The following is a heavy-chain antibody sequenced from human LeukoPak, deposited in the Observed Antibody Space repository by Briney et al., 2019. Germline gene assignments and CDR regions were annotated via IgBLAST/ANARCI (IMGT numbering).Heavy chain of an antibody. D-gene: IGHD1-26*01. CDR1: GFTLSSSV. Sequence: SVKVSCKASGFTLSSSVMQWVRQARGQRLEWIGWIVVGSGNTNYAQKFQERVTITRDMSTSTAYMELSSLRSEDTAVYYCAADIVGATGYYFDYWGQGTLVTVSS. CDR2: IVVGSGNT. CDR3: AADIVGATGYYFDY. V-gene: IGHV1-58*02. J-gene: IGHJ4*02.